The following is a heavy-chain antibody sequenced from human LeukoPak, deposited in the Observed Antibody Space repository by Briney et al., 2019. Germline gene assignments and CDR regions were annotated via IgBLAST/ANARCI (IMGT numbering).Heavy chain of an antibody. CDR2: IGHDGTEK. D-gene: IGHD4-17*01. V-gene: IGHV3-30-3*01. CDR1: GLSFSSYA. J-gene: IGHJ4*02. Sequence: GSSLRLSCVASGLSFSSYAMHWVRQAPDKGLEWVAVIGHDGTEKYYGDSVKGRFTISRDNSKNTLYLQMNSLRAEDTALYYCARDGHGVPLDYWGQGTLVTVSP. CDR3: ARDGHGVPLDY.